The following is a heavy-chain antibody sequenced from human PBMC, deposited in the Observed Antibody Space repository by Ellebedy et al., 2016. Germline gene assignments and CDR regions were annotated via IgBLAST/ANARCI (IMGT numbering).Heavy chain of an antibody. D-gene: IGHD6-13*01. CDR1: GFTFSSNA. Sequence: GESLKISCAASGFTFSSNAMSWVRQGPGKGLEWVSAISGSGGSTYYADSVKGRFAISRDNSKNTLYLQMNSLRVEDTAVYYCAGDSRGITAAGTSLHYWGQGTLVTVSS. CDR2: ISGSGGST. J-gene: IGHJ4*02. CDR3: AGDSRGITAAGTSLHY. V-gene: IGHV3-23*01.